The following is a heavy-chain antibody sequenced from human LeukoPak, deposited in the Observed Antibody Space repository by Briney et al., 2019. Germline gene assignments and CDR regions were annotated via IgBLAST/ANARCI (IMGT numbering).Heavy chain of an antibody. CDR1: GFSFSDYY. V-gene: IGHV3-11*06. Sequence: GGSLRLSCAASGFSFSDYYMSWIRQAPGKGLEWISYISTTGADTNHADSVKGRFTISRDNAKNSMYLQMNSLRAEDTAVYYCARGSTYYDSSGQVPFDYWGQGTLVTVSS. D-gene: IGHD3-22*01. CDR3: ARGSTYYDSSGQVPFDY. J-gene: IGHJ4*02. CDR2: ISTTGADT.